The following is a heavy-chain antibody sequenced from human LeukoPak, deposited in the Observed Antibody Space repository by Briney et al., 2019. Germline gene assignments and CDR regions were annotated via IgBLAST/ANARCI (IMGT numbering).Heavy chain of an antibody. CDR2: IIPIFGTA. CDR3: AREDGHSSSWYIWFDP. V-gene: IGHV1-69*01. Sequence: WASVKVSCKASGGTFSSHAISWVRQAPGQGLEWMGGIIPIFGTANYAQKFQGRVTITADESTSTAYMELSSLRSEDTAVYYCAREDGHSSSWYIWFDPWGQGTLVTVSS. D-gene: IGHD6-13*01. CDR1: GGTFSSHA. J-gene: IGHJ5*02.